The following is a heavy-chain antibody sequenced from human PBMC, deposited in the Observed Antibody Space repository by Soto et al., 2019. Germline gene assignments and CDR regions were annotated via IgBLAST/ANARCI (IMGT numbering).Heavy chain of an antibody. Sequence: SVKVSCKASGGTFSSYAISWVRQAPGQGLEWMGGIIPIFGTANYAQKFQGRVTITADESTSTAHMELTSLRSEDTAVYYCARELQGLYYFDYWGQGTLVTVSS. D-gene: IGHD2-15*01. CDR1: GGTFSSYA. CDR2: IIPIFGTA. V-gene: IGHV1-69*13. J-gene: IGHJ4*02. CDR3: ARELQGLYYFDY.